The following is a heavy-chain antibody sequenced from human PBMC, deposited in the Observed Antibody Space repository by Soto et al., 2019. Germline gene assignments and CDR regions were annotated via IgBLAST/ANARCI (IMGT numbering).Heavy chain of an antibody. CDR3: ASKITMVRGVIKSPLDY. CDR1: GGTFSSYA. D-gene: IGHD3-10*01. Sequence: SVKVSCKASGGTFSSYAISWVRQAPGQGLEWMGGIIPIFGTANYAQKFQGRVTITADESTSTAYMELSSLRSEDTAVYYCASKITMVRGVIKSPLDYWGQGTLVTVSS. CDR2: IIPIFGTA. J-gene: IGHJ4*02. V-gene: IGHV1-69*13.